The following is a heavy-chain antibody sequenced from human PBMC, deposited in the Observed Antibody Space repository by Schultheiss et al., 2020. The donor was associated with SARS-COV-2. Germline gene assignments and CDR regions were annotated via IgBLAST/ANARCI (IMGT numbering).Heavy chain of an antibody. V-gene: IGHV4-39*07. Sequence: SQTLSLTCTVSGGSISSSSYYWGWIRQPPGKGLEWIGEISQTGSTNYSPSLESRVTISVDTSKNQFSLKLSSVTAADTAVYYCARGDYYGWVWGQGTLVTVSS. CDR3: ARGDYYGWV. J-gene: IGHJ4*02. D-gene: IGHD3-10*01. CDR1: GGSISSSSYY. CDR2: ISQTGST.